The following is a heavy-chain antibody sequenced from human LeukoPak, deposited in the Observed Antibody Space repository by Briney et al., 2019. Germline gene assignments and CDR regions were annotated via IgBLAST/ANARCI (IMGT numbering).Heavy chain of an antibody. V-gene: IGHV4-59*01. D-gene: IGHD2-15*01. CDR1: GGSISSYY. J-gene: IGHJ3*02. CDR2: IYYSGST. CDR3: ARGRTDIVVVAAATDLAFDI. Sequence: SETLSLTCTVSGGSISSYYWSWIGQPPGKGLEWIGYIYYSGSTNYNPSLKSRVTISVDTSKDQFSLKLSSVTAADTAVYYCARGRTDIVVVAAATDLAFDIWGQGTMVTVSS.